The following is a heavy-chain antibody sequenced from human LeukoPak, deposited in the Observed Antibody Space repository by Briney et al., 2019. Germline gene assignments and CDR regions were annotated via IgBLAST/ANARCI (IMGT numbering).Heavy chain of an antibody. D-gene: IGHD6-25*01. Sequence: GGSLRLSCAASGFTFSSYSMNWVRQAPGKGLEWVSYISSSSSTIYYADSVKGRFTISRDNAKNSLYLQMNSLRAEDTAVYYCARGGRSKAFDPWGQGTLVTVSS. CDR1: GFTFSSYS. CDR2: ISSSSSTI. CDR3: ARGGRSKAFDP. J-gene: IGHJ5*02. V-gene: IGHV3-48*01.